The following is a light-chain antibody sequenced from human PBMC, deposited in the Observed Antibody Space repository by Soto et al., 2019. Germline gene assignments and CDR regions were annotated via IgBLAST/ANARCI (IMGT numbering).Light chain of an antibody. Sequence: QSALTQPASVSGSPGQSITISCTGTSSDVGRYNYVSWYQQHPGKAPKLMIYDVSNRPSGVSTRFSGSKSGNTASLTISGLQAEDEADYYCSSYTSSSTLRVFGTGTKLTVL. CDR1: SSDVGRYNY. CDR3: SSYTSSSTLRV. J-gene: IGLJ1*01. CDR2: DVS. V-gene: IGLV2-14*01.